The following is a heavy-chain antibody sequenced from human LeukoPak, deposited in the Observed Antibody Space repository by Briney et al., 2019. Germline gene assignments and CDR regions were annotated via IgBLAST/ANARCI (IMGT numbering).Heavy chain of an antibody. CDR3: ASVPVPYYYDSSGSYYFDY. J-gene: IGHJ4*02. CDR1: GYTITSYR. D-gene: IGHD3-22*01. V-gene: IGHV1-18*04. Sequence: ASVKVSCKASGYTITSYRISWVRQAPGQGLEWMGWISAYNGNTNYAQKLQGRVTMTTDTSTSTAYMELRRLRSDDTAVYYCASVPVPYYYDSSGSYYFDYWGQGTLVTVSS. CDR2: ISAYNGNT.